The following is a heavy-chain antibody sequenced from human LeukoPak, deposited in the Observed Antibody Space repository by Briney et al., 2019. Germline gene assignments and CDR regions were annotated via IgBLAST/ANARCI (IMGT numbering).Heavy chain of an antibody. CDR1: GYTFTSYA. CDR3: ARVSTGPLYYYYGMDV. D-gene: IGHD1-1*01. CDR2: INTNTGNP. V-gene: IGHV7-4-1*02. J-gene: IGHJ6*02. Sequence: ASVKVSCKASGYTFTSYAMNWVRQAPGQGLEWMGWINTNTGNPTYAQGFTGRFVFSLDTSVSTAYLQISSLKAEDTAVYYCARVSTGPLYYYYGMDVWGQGTTVTVSS.